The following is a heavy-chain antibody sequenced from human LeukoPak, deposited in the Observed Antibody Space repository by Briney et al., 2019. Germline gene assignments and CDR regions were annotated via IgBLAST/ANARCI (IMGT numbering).Heavy chain of an antibody. J-gene: IGHJ4*02. CDR1: GFPYSSYA. CDR2: ISGSGGST. CDR3: ARGQEAATH. Sequence: GGSLRLSCAASGFPYSSYAMIWVRQAPGKGLEWVSAISGSGGSTYYADSVKGRFTISRDNSKNTLYLQMNSLRAEDTAVYYYARGQEAATHWGQGTLVTVSS. V-gene: IGHV3-23*01. D-gene: IGHD3-10*01.